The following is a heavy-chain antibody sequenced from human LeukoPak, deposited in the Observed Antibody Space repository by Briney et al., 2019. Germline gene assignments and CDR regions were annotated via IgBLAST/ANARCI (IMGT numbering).Heavy chain of an antibody. J-gene: IGHJ3*02. Sequence: ASVKVSCKASGYTFSGYYMHWVRQAPGQGLEWMGWVNPNSGGTNYAQKFQDRVTMTRDTSISTAYMELSRLRSDDTAVYYCARSVGATTAFDIWGQGTMVTVSS. V-gene: IGHV1-2*02. CDR3: ARSVGATTAFDI. CDR2: VNPNSGGT. D-gene: IGHD1-26*01. CDR1: GYTFSGYY.